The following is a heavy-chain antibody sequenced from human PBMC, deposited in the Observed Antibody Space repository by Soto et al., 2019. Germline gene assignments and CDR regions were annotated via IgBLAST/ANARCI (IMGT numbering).Heavy chain of an antibody. CDR2: IIPIFGTA. CDR3: ARDTPVPNVSLGWHRYYYGMDV. D-gene: IGHD6-19*01. V-gene: IGHV1-69*12. J-gene: IGHJ6*02. Sequence: QVQLVQSGAEVKKPGSSVKVSCKASGGTFSSYAISWVRQAPGQGLEWMGGIIPIFGTANYAQKFQGRVTITADESTSTAYMELSSXRSEDTAVYYCARDTPVPNVSLGWHRYYYGMDVWGQGTTVTVSS. CDR1: GGTFSSYA.